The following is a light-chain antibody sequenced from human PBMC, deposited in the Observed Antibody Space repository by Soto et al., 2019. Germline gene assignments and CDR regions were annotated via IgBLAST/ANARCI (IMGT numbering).Light chain of an antibody. V-gene: IGKV1-5*01. J-gene: IGKJ1*01. CDR3: QHHNSYSQT. CDR2: GAS. Sequence: DIQMTQSPPTLSASVGDRVTITCRASQSIRHYLDWYQQKPGKAPKLLIYGASTLQSGVPSRFSGSGSGTEFTLTISRLQPDDFGTYFCQHHNSYSQTFGQGTKVEIK. CDR1: QSIRHY.